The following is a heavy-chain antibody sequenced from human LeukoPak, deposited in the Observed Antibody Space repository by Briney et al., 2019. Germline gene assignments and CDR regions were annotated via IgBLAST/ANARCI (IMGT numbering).Heavy chain of an antibody. CDR3: AREGPRYCSGGSCIRPNWFDP. D-gene: IGHD2-15*01. CDR1: GYTFTSYG. J-gene: IGHJ5*02. CDR2: VSAYNGNT. Sequence: GASVKVSCKASGYTFTSYGISWVRHAPGQGLEWMGWVSAYNGNTNYAQKLQGKVTMTTDTSTSTAYMELRSLRSDDTAVYYCAREGPRYCSGGSCIRPNWFDPWGQGTLVTVSS. V-gene: IGHV1-18*04.